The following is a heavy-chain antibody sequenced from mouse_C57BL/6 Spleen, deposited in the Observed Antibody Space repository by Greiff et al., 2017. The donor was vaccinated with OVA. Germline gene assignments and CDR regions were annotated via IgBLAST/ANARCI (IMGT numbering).Heavy chain of an antibody. CDR1: GYTFTSYW. J-gene: IGHJ3*01. CDR3: ARVLVGDGYYRCAY. Sequence: QVQLQQPGAELVKPGASVKLSCKASGYTFTSYWMQWVKQRPGQGLEWIGEIDPSDSYTNYNQKFKGKATLTVDTSSSTAYMQLSSLTSEDSAVYYCARVLVGDGYYRCAYWGQGTLVTVSA. V-gene: IGHV1-50*01. D-gene: IGHD2-3*01. CDR2: IDPSDSYT.